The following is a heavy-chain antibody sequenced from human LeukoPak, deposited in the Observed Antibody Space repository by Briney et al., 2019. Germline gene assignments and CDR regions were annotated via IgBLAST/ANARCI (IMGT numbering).Heavy chain of an antibody. D-gene: IGHD5-24*01. CDR2: MNPNNGNT. CDR3: ARGLEMEVAAY. Sequence: ASVKVSCKASGYTFTSYGINWVRQATGQGLEWMGWMNPNNGNTGCAQKFQGRLTMTRNTSISTAYMELSSLRSEDTAVYYCARGLEMEVAAYWGQGTLVTVSS. J-gene: IGHJ4*02. V-gene: IGHV1-8*01. CDR1: GYTFTSYG.